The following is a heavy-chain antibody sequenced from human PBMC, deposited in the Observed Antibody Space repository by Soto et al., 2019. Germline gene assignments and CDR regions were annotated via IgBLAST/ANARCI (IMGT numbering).Heavy chain of an antibody. CDR1: IFTFSDYA. CDR2: ISDTGTTT. V-gene: IGHV3-23*01. CDR3: AKDRVGSIPDAFDI. Sequence: EVQLLESGGGSVQPGGSLRLSCAASIFTFSDYAMTWVRQAPGKGLEWVSAISDTGTTTYYADSVKGRFTISRDNSKNTLYLQMNSLRAEDTALYYCAKDRVGSIPDAFDIWGQGTMVTVSP. J-gene: IGHJ3*02. D-gene: IGHD1-26*01.